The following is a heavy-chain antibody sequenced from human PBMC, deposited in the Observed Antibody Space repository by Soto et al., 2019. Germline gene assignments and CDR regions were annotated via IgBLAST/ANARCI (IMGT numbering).Heavy chain of an antibody. J-gene: IGHJ6*02. CDR1: GYSFTSYW. CDR3: ARRGPPLYYYYGMDV. CDR2: IDPSDSYT. V-gene: IGHV5-10-1*01. Sequence: GESLKISCKGSGYSFTSYWISWVRQMPGKGLEWMGRIDPSDSYTNYSPSFQGHVTISADKSISTAYLRWSSLKASDTAMYYCARRGPPLYYYYGMDVWGQGTTVTVSS.